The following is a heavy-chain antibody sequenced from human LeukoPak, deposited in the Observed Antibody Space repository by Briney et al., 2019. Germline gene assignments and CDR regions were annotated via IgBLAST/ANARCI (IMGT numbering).Heavy chain of an antibody. CDR3: ARGRGYCSDRSSYDPSDYFDY. CDR2: IYYSGST. Sequence: SETLSLTCTVAGGSISSYYWSWIRQPPGKGLEWIGYIYYSGSTNYNPSLKSRVTISVDTSKNQFSLKLRSLTAADTAVYYCARGRGYCSDRSSYDPSDYFDYWGQGTLVTVSS. V-gene: IGHV4-59*01. D-gene: IGHD2-15*01. CDR1: GGSISSYY. J-gene: IGHJ4*02.